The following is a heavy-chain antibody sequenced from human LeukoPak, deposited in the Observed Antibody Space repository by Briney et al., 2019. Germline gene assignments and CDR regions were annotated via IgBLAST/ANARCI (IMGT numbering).Heavy chain of an antibody. CDR2: IYTNGNT. Sequence: SETLSLTCTVSGASMTNYYWNWIRQPAGKGLEWIGRIYTNGNTKYNPSLNSRVTMSVDTPKNQFSLRLSSVTAADTAVYYCARGGVPGAGNWFDPWGQGSLVTVSS. D-gene: IGHD3-10*01. CDR3: ARGGVPGAGNWFDP. V-gene: IGHV4-4*07. J-gene: IGHJ5*02. CDR1: GASMTNYY.